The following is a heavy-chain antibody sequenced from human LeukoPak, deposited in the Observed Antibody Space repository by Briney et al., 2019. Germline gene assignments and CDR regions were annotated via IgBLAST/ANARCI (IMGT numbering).Heavy chain of an antibody. V-gene: IGHV1-8*01. CDR3: AKRSTVRGVIGFDP. CDR1: GYTFTSYD. CDR2: MNPNSGNT. D-gene: IGHD3-10*01. J-gene: IGHJ5*02. Sequence: GASVKVSCKASGYTFTSYDINWVRQAPGQGLEWMGWMNPNSGNTGYAQKFQGRVTMTRNTSISTAYMELSSLRSEDTAVYYCAKRSTVRGVIGFDPWGQGTLVTVSS.